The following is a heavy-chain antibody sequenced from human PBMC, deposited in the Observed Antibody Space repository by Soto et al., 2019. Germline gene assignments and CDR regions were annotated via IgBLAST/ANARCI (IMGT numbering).Heavy chain of an antibody. CDR3: ARARGGCSGGSCYSGYYYYYYGMDV. Sequence: SQTLSLTCAISGDSVSSNSAAWNWIRQSPSRGLEWLGRTYYRSKWYNDYAVSVRSRITINPDTSKNQFSLQLNSVTPEDTAVYYCARARGGCSGGSCYSGYYYYYYGMDVWGQGTTVTVS. V-gene: IGHV6-1*01. J-gene: IGHJ6*02. CDR1: GDSVSSNSAA. CDR2: TYYRSKWYN. D-gene: IGHD2-15*01.